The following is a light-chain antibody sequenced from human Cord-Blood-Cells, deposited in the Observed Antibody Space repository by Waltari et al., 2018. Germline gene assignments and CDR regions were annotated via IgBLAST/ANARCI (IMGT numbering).Light chain of an antibody. CDR2: AES. J-gene: IGKJ2*01. Sequence: DIQISQSPSSLSAYVGDRVTITCRGSQGISNYLAWFQQKPGKAPKSLIYAESSLQSGVPSKFSGSESGTDFTLTISSLQPEDFAPYYCQQYNSYPYTFGQGTKLEIK. CDR1: QGISNY. CDR3: QQYNSYPYT. V-gene: IGKV1-16*02.